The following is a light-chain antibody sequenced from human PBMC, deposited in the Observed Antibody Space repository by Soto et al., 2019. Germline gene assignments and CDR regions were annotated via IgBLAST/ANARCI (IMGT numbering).Light chain of an antibody. J-gene: IGKJ2*01. V-gene: IGKV3-20*01. CDR3: QQYGSSHT. CDR1: QSVSSSY. CDR2: GAS. Sequence: EIVLTQSPGTLSLSPGERATLSCRASQSVSSSYLAWYQQKPGQAPRLLIYGASSRATGIPDRFSGRGSGTDFTLTIRRLEHEDSAVYYCQQYGSSHTFGQGTKLEIK.